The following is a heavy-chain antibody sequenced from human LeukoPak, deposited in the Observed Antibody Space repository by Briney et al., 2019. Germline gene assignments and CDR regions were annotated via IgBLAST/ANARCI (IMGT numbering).Heavy chain of an antibody. J-gene: IGHJ4*02. Sequence: ASVKVSCKTSGYSFSNYNIAWVRQAPGHGLEWMGWISTYNGDTNYAQDLQGRVSMTTDTSTNTAYMELRSLRSDDTAVYYCARGGFSGEWFSDLDYWGQGTLVTVSS. CDR3: ARGGFSGEWFSDLDY. D-gene: IGHD3-3*01. CDR2: ISTYNGDT. CDR1: GYSFSNYN. V-gene: IGHV1-18*01.